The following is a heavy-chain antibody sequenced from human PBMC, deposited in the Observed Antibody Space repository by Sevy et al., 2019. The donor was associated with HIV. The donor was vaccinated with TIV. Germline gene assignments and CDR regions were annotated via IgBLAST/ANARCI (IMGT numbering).Heavy chain of an antibody. CDR1: GFSFSSFW. Sequence: GGSLRLSCAVSGFSFSSFWMSWVRQAPGKGLEWVAEIREDGSEKNYVDSVKGRFSISRDNAENSLYLQMSNVRVDDTAVYSCARWMLDGHSAKQFDPWGQGPLVTVSS. CDR3: ARWMLDGHSAKQFDP. J-gene: IGHJ5*02. V-gene: IGHV3-7*01. D-gene: IGHD2-8*01. CDR2: IREDGSEK.